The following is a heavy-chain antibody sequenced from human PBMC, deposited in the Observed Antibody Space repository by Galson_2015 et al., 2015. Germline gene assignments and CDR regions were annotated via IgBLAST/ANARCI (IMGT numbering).Heavy chain of an antibody. CDR1: GFTFSSYG. D-gene: IGHD3-3*01. V-gene: IGHV3-30*18. J-gene: IGHJ4*02. Sequence: SLRLSCAASGFTFSSYGMHWVRQAPGKGLEWVAVISYDGSNKYYADSVKGRFTISRDNSKNTLYLQMNSLRAEDTAVYYCAKDNLDFWSGYYSHWGQGTLVTVSS. CDR2: ISYDGSNK. CDR3: AKDNLDFWSGYYSH.